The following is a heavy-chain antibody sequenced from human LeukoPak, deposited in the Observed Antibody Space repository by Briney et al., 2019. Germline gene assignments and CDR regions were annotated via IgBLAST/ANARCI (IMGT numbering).Heavy chain of an antibody. CDR2: IYTSGST. CDR3: ARTVSTMVRGGYYYMDV. V-gene: IGHV4-61*02. J-gene: IGHJ6*03. Sequence: PSQTLSLTCTVSGGSISSGSYYWSWIRQPAGKGLEWIGRIYTSGSTNYNPSLKSRVTISVDTSKNQFSLKLSSVTAADTAVYYCARTVSTMVRGGYYYMDVWGKGTTVTVSS. CDR1: GGSISSGSYY. D-gene: IGHD3-10*01.